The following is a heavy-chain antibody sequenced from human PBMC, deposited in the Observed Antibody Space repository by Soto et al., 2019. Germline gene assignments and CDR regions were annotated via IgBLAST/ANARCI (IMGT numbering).Heavy chain of an antibody. Sequence: SMTLSLTCTLLVVSIRSSSYSCELIRQPPVKGLKWIGDINYDGRTYYNPSLKCRDTISVNTSQNKLSHKPSSVTAADTAVYYCARQGRMTTVPTAGAFDIWGQGTMVT. CDR2: INYDGRT. CDR1: VVSIRSSSYS. CDR3: ARQGRMTTVPTAGAFDI. J-gene: IGHJ3*02. D-gene: IGHD4-17*01. V-gene: IGHV4-39*01.